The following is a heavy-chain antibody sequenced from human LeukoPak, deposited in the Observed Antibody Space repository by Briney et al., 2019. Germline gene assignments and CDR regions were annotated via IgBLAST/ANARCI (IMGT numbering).Heavy chain of an antibody. J-gene: IGHJ6*02. CDR2: IYYSGST. CDR1: GGSISSGGYY. CDR3: ARDRRYNKYYYGMDV. Sequence: MASQTLSLTYTVSGGSISSGGYYWSWIRQHPGKGLEWIGYIYYSGSTYYNPSLKSRVTISVDTSKNQFSLKLSSVTAADTAVYYCARDRRYNKYYYGMDVWGQGTTVTVS. D-gene: IGHD1-14*01. V-gene: IGHV4-31*03.